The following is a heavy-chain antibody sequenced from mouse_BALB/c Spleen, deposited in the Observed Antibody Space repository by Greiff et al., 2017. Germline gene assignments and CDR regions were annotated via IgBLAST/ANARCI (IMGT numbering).Heavy chain of an antibody. J-gene: IGHJ4*01. CDR2: IDPENGNT. Sequence: EVQLQQSGAELVRPGALVKLSCKASGFNIKDYYMHWVKQRPEQGLEWIGWIDPENGNTIYDPKFQGKTSITADTSSNTAYLQLSSLTSEDTAVYYCAAYYRYDGGYAMDYWGQGTSVTVSS. V-gene: IGHV14-1*02. D-gene: IGHD2-14*01. CDR1: GFNIKDYY. CDR3: AAYYRYDGGYAMDY.